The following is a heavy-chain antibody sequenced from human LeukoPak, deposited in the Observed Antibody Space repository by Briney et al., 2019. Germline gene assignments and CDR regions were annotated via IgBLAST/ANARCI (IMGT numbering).Heavy chain of an antibody. Sequence: ASVKVSCKASGYTFTSYTIHWVRQAPGQRLEWMGWINAGNGNTKYSQEFQGRVTITRDTSASTAYMELSSLRSEDTAVYYCARAYYDFWSAPPDYWGQGTLVTVSS. V-gene: IGHV1-3*01. CDR3: ARAYYDFWSAPPDY. CDR2: INAGNGNT. CDR1: GYTFTSYT. D-gene: IGHD3-3*01. J-gene: IGHJ4*02.